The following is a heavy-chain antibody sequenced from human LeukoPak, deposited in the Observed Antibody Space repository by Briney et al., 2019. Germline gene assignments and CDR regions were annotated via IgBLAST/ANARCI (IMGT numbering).Heavy chain of an antibody. V-gene: IGHV3-48*03. CDR1: GFTFSSYE. CDR3: ATQSYFASYFDY. Sequence: GGSLRLSCAASGFTFSSYEMNWVRQASGKGLEWVSYISSSGSTIYYADSVKGRFTISRDNAKNSLYLQMNSLRAEDTAVYYCATQSYFASYFDYWGQGTLVTASS. J-gene: IGHJ4*02. CDR2: ISSSGSTI. D-gene: IGHD1-26*01.